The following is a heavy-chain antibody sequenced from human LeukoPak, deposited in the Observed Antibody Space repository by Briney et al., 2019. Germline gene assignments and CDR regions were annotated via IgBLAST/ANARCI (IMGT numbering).Heavy chain of an antibody. CDR1: GGSFSGYY. D-gene: IGHD5-24*01. V-gene: IGHV4-34*01. Sequence: SETLSLTCAVYGGSFSGYYWSWIRQPPGKGLEWIGEINHSGSTNYNPSLKSRVTISVDTSKNQFSLKLSSVTAADTAVYYCARERMARYSITRHNYYFDYWGQGTLVTVSS. CDR2: INHSGST. J-gene: IGHJ4*02. CDR3: ARERMARYSITRHNYYFDY.